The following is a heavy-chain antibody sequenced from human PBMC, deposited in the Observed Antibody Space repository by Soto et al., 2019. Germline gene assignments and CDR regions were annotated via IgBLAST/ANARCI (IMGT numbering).Heavy chain of an antibody. V-gene: IGHV1-2*04. Sequence: QVPLVQSGAEVKKPGASVKVSCKASGYTFTGYYMHWVRQAPGQGLEWMGWINPNSGGTNYAQKFQGWVTMTRDTSISTAYMELSRLRSDDTAVYYCARSPTYGSGSYSPYYYYYMDVWGKGTTVTVSS. J-gene: IGHJ6*03. CDR3: ARSPTYGSGSYSPYYYYYMDV. CDR2: INPNSGGT. CDR1: GYTFTGYY. D-gene: IGHD3-10*01.